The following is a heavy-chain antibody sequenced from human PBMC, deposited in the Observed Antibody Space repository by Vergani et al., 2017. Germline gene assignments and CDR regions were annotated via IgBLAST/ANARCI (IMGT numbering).Heavy chain of an antibody. CDR1: GYTFTSYG. D-gene: IGHD1-26*01. CDR3: ARLEWDLGLLVRFDP. Sequence: QVQLVQSGAEVKKPGASVKVSCKASGYTFTSYGISWVRQAPGQGLEWMGWISAYNGNTNYAQKLQGRVTMTTDTSTSRAYMELRSLRSDDTAVYYCARLEWDLGLLVRFDPWGQGTLVTVSS. V-gene: IGHV1-18*01. CDR2: ISAYNGNT. J-gene: IGHJ5*02.